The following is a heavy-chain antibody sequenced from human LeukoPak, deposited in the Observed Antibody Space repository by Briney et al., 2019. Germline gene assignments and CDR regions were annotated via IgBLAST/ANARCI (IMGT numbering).Heavy chain of an antibody. CDR1: GFTVSNSY. V-gene: IGHV3-11*04. CDR2: ISSSGSTI. J-gene: IGHJ3*02. D-gene: IGHD3-22*01. CDR3: ARDWYYYDSSGYYGDDAFDI. Sequence: GSLRLSCAASGFTVSNSYMSWIRQAPGKGLEWVSYISSSGSTIYYADSVKGRFTIFRDNAKNSLYLQMNSLRAEDTAVYYCARDWYYYDSSGYYGDDAFDIWGQGTMVTVSS.